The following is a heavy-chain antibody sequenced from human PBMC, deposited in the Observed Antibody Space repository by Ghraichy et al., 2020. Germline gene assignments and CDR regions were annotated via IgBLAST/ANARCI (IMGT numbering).Heavy chain of an antibody. CDR2: ISYSGDT. CDR1: GDSVNSGSSY. Sequence: SETLSLTCTVSGDSVNSGSSYWNWIRQPPGKGLEWIGYISYSGDTKDNPSLKRRATISIDTSKNQFSLKLSSVTAADTALYYCARDTRTSAYWYFDLWGRGTLVSVSS. CDR3: ARDTRTSAYWYFDL. J-gene: IGHJ2*01. D-gene: IGHD2-8*01. V-gene: IGHV4-61*01.